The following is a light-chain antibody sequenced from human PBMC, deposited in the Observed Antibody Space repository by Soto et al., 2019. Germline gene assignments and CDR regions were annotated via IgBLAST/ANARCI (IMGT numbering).Light chain of an antibody. J-gene: IGKJ1*01. V-gene: IGKV3-15*01. CDR1: QSIGTN. Sequence: EVVMTQSPVTLSVSPGERATLSCRASQSIGTNLAWYQQKPGQAPRLLIYGASTRATGVPARFSGSGSGTEFTLTISSLQSEDFAVDYCQQYNDWPPERTFGQGTQVDIK. CDR2: GAS. CDR3: QQYNDWPPERT.